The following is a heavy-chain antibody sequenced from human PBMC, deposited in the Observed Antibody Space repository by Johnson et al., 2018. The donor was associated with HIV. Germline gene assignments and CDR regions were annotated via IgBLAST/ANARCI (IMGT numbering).Heavy chain of an antibody. CDR2: LSSRAGSI. J-gene: IGHJ3*02. Sequence: QVQLVESGGGLVRPGGSLRLSCAASGFTYSNYLMAWIRQAPGTGLDCLAYLSSRAGSIYHTDSVKGRFTYSRDNAKNSLNLQMNSLRAEDTAVYYCARGYSYEWRGELDAFDIWGQGTIVTVSS. CDR3: ARGYSYEWRGELDAFDI. V-gene: IGHV3-11*01. D-gene: IGHD5-18*01. CDR1: GFTYSNYL.